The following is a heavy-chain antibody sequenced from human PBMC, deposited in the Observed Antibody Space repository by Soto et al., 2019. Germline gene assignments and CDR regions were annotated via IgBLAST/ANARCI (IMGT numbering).Heavy chain of an antibody. D-gene: IGHD2-2*01. CDR2: IDAGNGDT. J-gene: IGHJ4*02. CDR1: GFTFTPYA. Sequence: QVQLVQSGAEVKKPGASVKVSCKASGFTFTPYAIHWVRQAPGQRLEWMGWIDAGNGDTRYSQKFQGRVTITRDTSANTAYMELSSLTSEDTAVYSCARGSTSDWPFDYWGQGTLVTVSS. CDR3: ARGSTSDWPFDY. V-gene: IGHV1-3*01.